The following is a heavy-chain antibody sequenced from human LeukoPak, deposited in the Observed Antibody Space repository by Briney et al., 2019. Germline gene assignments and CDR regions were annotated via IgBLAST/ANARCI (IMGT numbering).Heavy chain of an antibody. Sequence: ASVKLSCNASGYIFTDYYLHWVRQAPGQGLEWMGGMNLNRGGTDYTQQFQGRITMTGDTSTAYLELSRLRSDDTAVYYCARDLGSTVIVGGDAFDLWGQGTMVTVSS. CDR1: GYIFTDYY. J-gene: IGHJ3*01. D-gene: IGHD2/OR15-2a*01. V-gene: IGHV1-2*02. CDR2: MNLNRGGT. CDR3: ARDLGSTVIVGGDAFDL.